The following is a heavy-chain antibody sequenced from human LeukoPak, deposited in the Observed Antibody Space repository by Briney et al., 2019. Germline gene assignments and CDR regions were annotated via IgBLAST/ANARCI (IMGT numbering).Heavy chain of an antibody. V-gene: IGHV4-59*08. CDR3: ARLSQQLDY. Sequence: SETLSLTCTVSGGSISSYYWSWIRQPPGKGLEWIGYIYYSGSTNYNPSLKSRVTISVDTSKNQFSLKLSSVTAADTAVYYCARLSQQLDYWGQGTLVTVPS. CDR1: GGSISSYY. CDR2: IYYSGST. D-gene: IGHD6-13*01. J-gene: IGHJ4*02.